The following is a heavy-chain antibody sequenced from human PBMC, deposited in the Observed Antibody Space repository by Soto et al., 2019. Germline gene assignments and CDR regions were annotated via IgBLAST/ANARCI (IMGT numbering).Heavy chain of an antibody. D-gene: IGHD3-9*01. CDR2: IWYDGSNK. CDR3: ARDRDYVFLTAWVTYGMDV. CDR1: GFTFSSYA. Sequence: PGGSLRLSCAASGFTFSSYAMHWVRQAPGQGLEWVALIWYDGSNKYYADSVKGRFTISRDNSKNTLYLQMNSLRAEDTAVYYCARDRDYVFLTAWVTYGMDVRGQATTVTVSS. J-gene: IGHJ6*02. V-gene: IGHV3-33*01.